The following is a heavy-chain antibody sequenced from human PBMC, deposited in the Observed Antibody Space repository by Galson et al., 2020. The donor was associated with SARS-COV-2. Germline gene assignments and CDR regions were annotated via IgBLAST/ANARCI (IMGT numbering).Heavy chain of an antibody. J-gene: IGHJ4*02. CDR2: IYYSGST. CDR3: VDKVGSGSPH. V-gene: IGHV4-39*07. D-gene: IGHD3-10*01. CDR1: GGSISSSSYY. Sequence: SETLSLTCTVSGGSISSSSYYWGWISQPPGKGLEWIGSIYYSGSTYYNPALKSRVTISVDTSKNQFSLRLTSVTAADTAVYYCVDKVGSGSPHWGQGTLGTVSS.